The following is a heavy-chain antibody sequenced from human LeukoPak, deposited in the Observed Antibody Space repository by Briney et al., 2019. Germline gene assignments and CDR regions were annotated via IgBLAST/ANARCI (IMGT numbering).Heavy chain of an antibody. Sequence: ASVKVSCKASGYTFTNYYVHWVRQAPGQGLEWMGIIKPSGGGTSYALKFQGRVTMTRDTSTSTAYMELSSLRSEDTAVYYCNALYYDSSGSDAFDIWGQGTMVTVSS. V-gene: IGHV1-46*01. CDR2: IKPSGGGT. CDR1: GYTFTNYY. J-gene: IGHJ3*02. D-gene: IGHD3-22*01. CDR3: NALYYDSSGSDAFDI.